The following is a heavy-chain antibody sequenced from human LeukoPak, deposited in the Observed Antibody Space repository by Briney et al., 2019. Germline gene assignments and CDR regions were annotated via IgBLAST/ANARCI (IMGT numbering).Heavy chain of an antibody. J-gene: IGHJ4*02. Sequence: GGSLRLSCAASGFTFSSYAMSWVRQAPGKGLEWVSGLSGNGGSTYYADSVKGRFTISRDNSKNTLYLQMSSLRAEDTAVYYCAKDLDSYCSGGTCYRGFWGQGTLVTVSS. CDR3: AKDLDSYCSGGTCYRGF. CDR1: GFTFSSYA. D-gene: IGHD2-15*01. CDR2: LSGNGGST. V-gene: IGHV3-23*01.